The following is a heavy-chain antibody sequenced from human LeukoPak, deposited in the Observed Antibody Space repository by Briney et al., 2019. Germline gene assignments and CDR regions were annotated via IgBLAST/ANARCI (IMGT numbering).Heavy chain of an antibody. CDR2: IYYSGST. CDR3: ARVVVVPEDNWFDP. Sequence: SETLSLTCTVSGGSISSYYWSWIRQPPGKGLEWIEYIYYSGSTNYNPSLKSRVTISVDTSKNQFSLKLSSVTAADTAVYYCARVVVVPEDNWFDPWGQGTLVTVSS. CDR1: GGSISSYY. J-gene: IGHJ5*02. V-gene: IGHV4-59*01. D-gene: IGHD2-2*01.